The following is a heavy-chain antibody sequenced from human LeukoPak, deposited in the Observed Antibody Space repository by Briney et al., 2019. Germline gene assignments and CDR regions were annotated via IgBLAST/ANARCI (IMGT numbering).Heavy chain of an antibody. J-gene: IGHJ4*02. CDR3: ARAGTRAVASSLDY. D-gene: IGHD6-19*01. CDR1: GGSVSSGSYY. Sequence: PSETLSLTCTVSGGSVSSGSYYWSWIRQPPGKGLEWIGYIYYSGNTNYNPSLKSRVSISVDTSKNQFSLKVSSVTAADTAVYYCARAGTRAVASSLDYWGQGTLVTVSS. V-gene: IGHV4-61*01. CDR2: IYYSGNT.